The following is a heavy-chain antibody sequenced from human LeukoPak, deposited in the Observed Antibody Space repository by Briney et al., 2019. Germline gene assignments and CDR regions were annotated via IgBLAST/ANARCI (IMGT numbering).Heavy chain of an antibody. CDR3: ARESESGGYYDSSGYYPIDY. J-gene: IGHJ4*02. D-gene: IGHD3-22*01. CDR2: ISSSSSYI. Sequence: PGGSLRLSCAASGFTFSSYAMSWVRQAPGKGLEWVSSISSSSSYIYYADSVKGRFTISRDNAKNSLYLQMNSLRAEDTAVYYCARESESGGYYDSSGYYPIDYWGQGTLVTVSS. CDR1: GFTFSSYA. V-gene: IGHV3-21*01.